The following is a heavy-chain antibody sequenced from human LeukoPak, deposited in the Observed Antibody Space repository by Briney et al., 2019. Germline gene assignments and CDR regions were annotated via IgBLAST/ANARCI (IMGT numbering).Heavy chain of an antibody. D-gene: IGHD6-13*01. CDR1: GFTFSSYA. V-gene: IGHV3-23*01. CDR2: ISGSGGST. J-gene: IGHJ5*02. CDR3: AEDGGSSWNARYNWFDP. Sequence: GGSLRLSCAASGFTFSSYAMSWVRQAPGKGLEWVSAISGSGGSTYYADSVKGRFTISRDNSKNTLYLQMNSLGAEDTAVYYCAEDGGSSWNARYNWFDPWGQGTLVTVSS.